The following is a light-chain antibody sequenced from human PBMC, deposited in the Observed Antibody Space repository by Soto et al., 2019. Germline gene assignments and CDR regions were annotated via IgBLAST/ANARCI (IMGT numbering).Light chain of an antibody. J-gene: IGKJ1*01. V-gene: IGKV1-5*03. Sequence: DIQMTQSPSTLSASVGDRVTITCRASQTISTLLAWYQQRPGKAPNLLIYKASILESGVPSRFSGSGSGTEFTLTISSLQPDDFATYFCQQYSTYPWTVGQGTKVEVK. CDR3: QQYSTYPWT. CDR1: QTISTL. CDR2: KAS.